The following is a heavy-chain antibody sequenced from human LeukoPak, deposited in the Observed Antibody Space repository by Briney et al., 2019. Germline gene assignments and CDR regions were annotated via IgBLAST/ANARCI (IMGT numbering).Heavy chain of an antibody. J-gene: IGHJ5*02. Sequence: PSETLSLTCTVSGGSISSYYWSWIRQPPGKGLEWIGSIYYSGSTYYNPSLKSRVTISVDTSKNQFSLKLSSVTAADTAVYYCARTGKHYYGSGQGFDPWGQGTLVTVSS. CDR2: IYYSGST. CDR1: GGSISSYY. CDR3: ARTGKHYYGSGQGFDP. V-gene: IGHV4-39*07. D-gene: IGHD3-10*01.